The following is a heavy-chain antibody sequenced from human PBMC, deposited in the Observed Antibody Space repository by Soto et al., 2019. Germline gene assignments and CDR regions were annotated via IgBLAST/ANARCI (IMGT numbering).Heavy chain of an antibody. J-gene: IGHJ5*02. D-gene: IGHD1-1*01. Sequence: SQTLSLTCAISGDSVSSNSAAGNWVRQSPSRGLEWLGRTYYRSKWYIDYAVSVKSRITISPDTSKNQLSLQLNFVTPEDTAIYYCAADRRPTDHHNWVDPWGQGTLVTVSS. CDR3: AADRRPTDHHNWVDP. V-gene: IGHV6-1*01. CDR1: GDSVSSNSAA. CDR2: TYYRSKWYI.